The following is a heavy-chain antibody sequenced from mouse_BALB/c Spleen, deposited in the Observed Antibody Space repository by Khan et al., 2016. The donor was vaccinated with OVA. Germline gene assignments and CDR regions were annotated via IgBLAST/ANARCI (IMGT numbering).Heavy chain of an antibody. Sequence: VQLQQSGAELVRPGASVKISCKAFGYTFTNHHINWVKQRPGQGLDWIGYINPYNDYTNYNQKFKGKATFTVDKSSSTAYMELSSLTSEDSAVXYCANPRRLGLMGGFTYWGQGTLVTVSA. CDR3: ANPRRLGLMGGFTY. D-gene: IGHD3-2*01. CDR2: INPYNDYT. J-gene: IGHJ3*01. V-gene: IGHV1S45*01. CDR1: GYTFTNHH.